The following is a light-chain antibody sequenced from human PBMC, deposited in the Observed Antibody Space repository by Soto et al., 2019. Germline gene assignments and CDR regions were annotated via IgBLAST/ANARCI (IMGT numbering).Light chain of an antibody. J-gene: IGLJ2*01. CDR2: EVY. CDR3: AAWDDRLSGLV. Sequence: QSVLTQPPSASGSPGQSVTISCTGTFNDVGGYNYVSWYQQHPGKAPKVIIYEVYKRPSGVPDRFSGSKSGKTASLTVSGLQADDEADYYCAAWDDRLSGLVFGRGTKLTVL. V-gene: IGLV2-8*01. CDR1: FNDVGGYNY.